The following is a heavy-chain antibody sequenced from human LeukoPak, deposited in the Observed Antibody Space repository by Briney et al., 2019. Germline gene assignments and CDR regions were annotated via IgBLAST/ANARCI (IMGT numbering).Heavy chain of an antibody. CDR1: GGSISPYY. CDR3: ARNPIAMVRGVIRDNWFDP. Sequence: SETLSLTCTVSGGSISPYYWSWIRQPPGKGLEWIGYIYYSGSTNYNPSLKSRLTISVDTSKNQLSLKLSSVTAADTAVYFCARNPIAMVRGVIRDNWFDPWGQGTLVTVSS. V-gene: IGHV4-59*01. J-gene: IGHJ5*02. D-gene: IGHD3-10*01. CDR2: IYYSGST.